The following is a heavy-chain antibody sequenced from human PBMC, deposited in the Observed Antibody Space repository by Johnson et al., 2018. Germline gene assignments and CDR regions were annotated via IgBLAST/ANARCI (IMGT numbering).Heavy chain of an antibody. CDR3: AKDRVGGVDAFDI. V-gene: IGHV3-30*18. J-gene: IGHJ3*02. Sequence: VQLVESGGGVVQPGRSLRLSCAASGFTFSSYGMHWVRQAPGKGLEWVAVISYDGSNKYYADSVKGRFTISRDNSKNTLYRQTDSLRAEDTAVYYCAKDRVGGVDAFDIWGQGTMVTVSS. CDR1: GFTFSSYG. D-gene: IGHD3-3*01. CDR2: ISYDGSNK.